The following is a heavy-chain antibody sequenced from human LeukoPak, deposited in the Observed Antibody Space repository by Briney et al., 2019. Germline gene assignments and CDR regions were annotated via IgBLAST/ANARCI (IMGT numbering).Heavy chain of an antibody. V-gene: IGHV3-23*01. J-gene: IGHJ6*02. CDR2: ISGSGGST. CDR1: GFTFSSYA. Sequence: GGSLRLSCAASGFTFSSYAMSWVRQAPGKGLGWVSAISGSGGSTYYADSVKGRFTISRDNSKNTLYLQMNSLRAEDTAVYYCAKGSYPLYYYGMDVWGQGTTVTVSS. CDR3: AKGSYPLYYYGMDV.